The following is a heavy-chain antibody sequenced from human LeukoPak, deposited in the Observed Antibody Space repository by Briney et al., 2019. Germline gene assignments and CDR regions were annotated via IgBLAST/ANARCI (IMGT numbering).Heavy chain of an antibody. CDR3: AKELFRGGFSYPFDF. Sequence: PGGSLRLSCAASGFTFRSYAMSWVRRAPGKGLGWVSGISDSRRKTDYAGSVKGRFSISRDNSRSTLYLQMKSLRADDTAVYYCAKELFRGGFSYPFDFWGQGTLVTVSS. J-gene: IGHJ4*02. CDR1: GFTFRSYA. D-gene: IGHD3-16*01. V-gene: IGHV3-23*01. CDR2: ISDSRRKT.